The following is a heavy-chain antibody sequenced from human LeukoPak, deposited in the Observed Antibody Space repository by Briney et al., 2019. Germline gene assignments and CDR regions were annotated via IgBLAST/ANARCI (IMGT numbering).Heavy chain of an antibody. V-gene: IGHV1-69*02. Sequence: GASVKVSCKASGGTFSSYTISWVRQAPGQGLEWMGRIIPILGIANYAQKFQGRVTITADESTSTAYMELSSLRSEDTAVYYCARSYYYDSSGYYYSDFYWGQGTLVTVSS. CDR2: IIPILGIA. J-gene: IGHJ4*02. D-gene: IGHD3-22*01. CDR1: GGTFSSYT. CDR3: ARSYYYDSSGYYYSDFY.